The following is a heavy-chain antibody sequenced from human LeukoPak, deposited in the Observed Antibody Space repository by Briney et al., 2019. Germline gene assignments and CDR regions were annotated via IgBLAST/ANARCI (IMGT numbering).Heavy chain of an antibody. CDR3: ARHVATGAWYQPASYYYYYMDV. Sequence: GGSLRLSCAASGFTFSSYGMHWVRQAPGKGLEWVAFIRYDGSNKYYADSVKGRFTISRDNSKNTLYLQMNRLRAEDTAVYYCARHVATGAWYQPASYYYYYMDVWGKGTTVTVSS. J-gene: IGHJ6*03. V-gene: IGHV3-30*02. CDR2: IRYDGSNK. D-gene: IGHD1-26*01. CDR1: GFTFSSYG.